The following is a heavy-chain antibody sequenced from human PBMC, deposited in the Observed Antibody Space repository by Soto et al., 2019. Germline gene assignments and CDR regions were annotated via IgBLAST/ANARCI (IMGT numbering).Heavy chain of an antibody. CDR1: GYTFTGYY. Sequence: QVQLVQSGAEVKKPGASVKVSCKASGYTFTGYYIHWVRQAPGQGLEWMGWINPNSGGTNYAQKFQGWVTMTRDTSISTAYMELSRLISDDTAVYYCATACRDGYNCLDYWGQGTLVTVSS. CDR3: ATACRDGYNCLDY. V-gene: IGHV1-2*04. CDR2: INPNSGGT. J-gene: IGHJ4*02. D-gene: IGHD5-12*01.